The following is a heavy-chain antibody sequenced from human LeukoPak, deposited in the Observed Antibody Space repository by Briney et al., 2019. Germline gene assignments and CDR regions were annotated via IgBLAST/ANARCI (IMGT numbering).Heavy chain of an antibody. V-gene: IGHV3-23*01. J-gene: IGHJ4*02. CDR1: GFTSSNYA. CDR2: ISGSGGST. CDR3: AKDLYSSGWYRTTFFDY. Sequence: GGSLRLSCAASGFTSSNYAMSWVRQAPGKGLEWVSAISGSGGSTYYADSVKGRFTISRDNSKNTLYLQMNSLRAEDTAVYYCAKDLYSSGWYRTTFFDYWGQGTLVTVSS. D-gene: IGHD6-19*01.